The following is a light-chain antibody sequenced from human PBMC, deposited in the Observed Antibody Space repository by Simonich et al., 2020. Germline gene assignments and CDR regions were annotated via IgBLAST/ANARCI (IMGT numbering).Light chain of an antibody. CDR1: ALPKQY. J-gene: IGLJ3*02. CDR3: YSTDSSGNHRV. Sequence: SYELTQPPLVSVSPGQTARITCSGDALPKQYAYWYQQKSGQAPGLVIYEDSKRPSGIPERFSGSSSGTMATLTISGAQVEDEADYDCYSTDSSGNHRVFGGGTKLTVL. V-gene: IGLV3-10*01. CDR2: EDS.